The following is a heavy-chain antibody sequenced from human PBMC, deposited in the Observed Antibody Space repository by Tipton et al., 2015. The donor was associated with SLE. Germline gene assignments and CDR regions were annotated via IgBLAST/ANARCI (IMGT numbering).Heavy chain of an antibody. CDR3: ARSAIFGVIMGGYFDY. CDR2: IYTSGST. CDR1: GGSLSSYY. Sequence: TLSLTCTVSGGSLSSYYWSWIRQPAGKGLEWIGRIYTSGSTNYNPSLKSRVTMSVDTSKTRFSLKLSSVTAADTAVYYCARSAIFGVIMGGYFDYWGQGTLVTVSS. V-gene: IGHV4-4*07. D-gene: IGHD3-3*01. J-gene: IGHJ4*02.